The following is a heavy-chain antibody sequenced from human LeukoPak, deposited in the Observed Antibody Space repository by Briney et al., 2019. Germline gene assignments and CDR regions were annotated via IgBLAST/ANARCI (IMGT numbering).Heavy chain of an antibody. Sequence: GGSLRLSCAVSGFTVSSNYMTWVRQAPGKGLEWVSVIYSGGATHYADSVKGRFTLSRDSSQNTLNLQMSNLRPEDTAIYYCASEQKNTYGPLGYWGQGTLVTVSS. CDR1: GFTVSSNY. CDR2: IYSGGAT. D-gene: IGHD5-18*01. J-gene: IGHJ4*02. CDR3: ASEQKNTYGPLGY. V-gene: IGHV3-53*01.